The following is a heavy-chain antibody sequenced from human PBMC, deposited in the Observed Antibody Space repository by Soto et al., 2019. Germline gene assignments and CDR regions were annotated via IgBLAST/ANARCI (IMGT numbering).Heavy chain of an antibody. J-gene: IGHJ5*02. V-gene: IGHV3-23*01. Sequence: GGSLRLSCAASGFTFSSYAMSWVRQAPGKGLEWVSAISGSGGSTYYADSVKGRFTISRDNSKNTLYLQMNSLRAEDTAVYYCAKDGGRGSGSYYPRKLNWFDPWGQGTLVTVSS. CDR3: AKDGGRGSGSYYPRKLNWFDP. CDR1: GFTFSSYA. D-gene: IGHD1-26*01. CDR2: ISGSGGST.